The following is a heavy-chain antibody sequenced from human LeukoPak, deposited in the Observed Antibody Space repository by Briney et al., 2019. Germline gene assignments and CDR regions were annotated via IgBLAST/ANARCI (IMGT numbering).Heavy chain of an antibody. CDR2: IHYSGST. CDR1: GGSISSSTYY. Sequence: SETLSLTCTVSGGSISSSTYYWGWIRQPPGKGLEWMGSIHYSGSTYYNPSLKNRVIISVDMSKSQFSLKLSSVTAADTAVYYCARSYCSSSCYAVGAFDIWGQGTVVTVSS. V-gene: IGHV4-39*01. J-gene: IGHJ3*02. CDR3: ARSYCSSSCYAVGAFDI. D-gene: IGHD2-2*01.